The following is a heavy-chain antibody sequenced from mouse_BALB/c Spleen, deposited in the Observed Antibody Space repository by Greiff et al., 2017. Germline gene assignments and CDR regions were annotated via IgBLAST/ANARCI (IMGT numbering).Heavy chain of an antibody. V-gene: IGHV1-67*01. D-gene: IGHD2-4*01. J-gene: IGHJ3*01. CDR3: ATTMITKAWFAD. CDR1: GYTFTDYA. CDR2: ISTYSGNT. Sequence: VMLVESGPELVRPGVSVKISCKGSGYTFTDYAMHWVKQSHAKSLEWIGVISTYSGNTNYNKKFKGKATMTVDKSSSTAYMELARLTSEDSAIYYCATTMITKAWFADWGQGTLVTVSA.